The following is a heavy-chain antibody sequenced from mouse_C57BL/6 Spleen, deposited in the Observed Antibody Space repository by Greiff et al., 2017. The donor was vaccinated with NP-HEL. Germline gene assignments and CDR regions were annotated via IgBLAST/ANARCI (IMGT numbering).Heavy chain of an antibody. CDR1: GYTFTDYY. D-gene: IGHD1-1*01. J-gene: IGHJ4*01. V-gene: IGHV1-76*01. CDR2: IYPGSGNT. CDR3: AREGILRSGEGYAMDY. Sequence: QVQLQQSGAELVRPGASVKLSCKASGYTFTDYYINWVKQRPGQGLEWIARIYPGSGNTYYNEKFKGKATLTAEKSSSTAYMQLSSLTSEDSAVYFGAREGILRSGEGYAMDYWGQGTSVTVSS.